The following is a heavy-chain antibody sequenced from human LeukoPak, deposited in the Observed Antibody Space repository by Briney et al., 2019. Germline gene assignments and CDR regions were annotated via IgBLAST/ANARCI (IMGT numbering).Heavy chain of an antibody. J-gene: IGHJ3*02. CDR2: ISSSGSTI. CDR3: ARAEIQGAFDI. D-gene: IGHD5-24*01. V-gene: IGHV3-48*04. Sequence: TGGSLRLSCAASGFTFSSYWMSWVCQAPGKGLEWVSYISSSGSTIYYADSVKGRFTISRDNAKNSLYLQMNSLRAEDTAVYYCARAEIQGAFDIWGQGTMVTVSS. CDR1: GFTFSSYW.